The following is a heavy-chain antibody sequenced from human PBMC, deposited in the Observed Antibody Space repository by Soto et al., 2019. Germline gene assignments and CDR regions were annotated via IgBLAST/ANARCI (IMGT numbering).Heavy chain of an antibody. V-gene: IGHV5-51*01. Sequence: GVLQTNSQKGSGYYFTNYGSGWVRKMRGKGREWMGIIYPDDSDTRYSPSFQGQVTISVDKSVSTAYLQWNSLKASDTAIYYCARRGKEFTRLFWLDPWGQGTLVTVS. J-gene: IGHJ5*02. CDR2: IYPDDSDT. CDR1: GYYFTNYG. CDR3: ARRGKEFTRLFWLDP. D-gene: IGHD2-2*01.